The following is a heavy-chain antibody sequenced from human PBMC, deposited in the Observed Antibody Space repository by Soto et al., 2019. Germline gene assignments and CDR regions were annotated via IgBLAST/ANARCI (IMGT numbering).Heavy chain of an antibody. CDR3: ARRGPGTYFDY. CDR1: GFTFSSYA. D-gene: IGHD6-13*01. V-gene: IGHV3-23*01. Sequence: EVQLLESGGGLVQPGGSLRLSCAASGFTFSSYAMRWVRQAPGKGLEWVSAISGSGGSTYYADSVKGRFTISRDNSKNTLYLQMNSLRAEGKAVYYCARRGPGTYFDYWGQGTLVTVSS. J-gene: IGHJ4*02. CDR2: ISGSGGST.